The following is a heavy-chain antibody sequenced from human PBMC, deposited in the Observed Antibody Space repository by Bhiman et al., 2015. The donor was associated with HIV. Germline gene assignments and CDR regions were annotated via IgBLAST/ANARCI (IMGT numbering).Heavy chain of an antibody. Sequence: EVHLVESGGGLVQPGGSLRLSCAVSGFTFNNCELNWVRQAPGKGLEWLSYISTSGATTYYADSVRGRFTISRDNAKNSLFLQMISLTPEDTAVYYCATGEATAVGKVWGQGTLVTVSS. J-gene: IGHJ4*02. CDR1: GFTFNNCE. D-gene: IGHD6-13*01. CDR3: ATGEATAVGKV. V-gene: IGHV3-48*03. CDR2: ISTSGATT.